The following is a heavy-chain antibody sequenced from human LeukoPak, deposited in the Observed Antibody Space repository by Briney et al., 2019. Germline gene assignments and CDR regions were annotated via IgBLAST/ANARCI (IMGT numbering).Heavy chain of an antibody. CDR2: IWSGGNKD. V-gene: IGHV3-33*01. D-gene: IGHD3-10*01. CDR1: GFSFSGYG. CDR3: AREVARGYGMDV. Sequence: SGGSLRLSCEASGFSFSGYGMHWIRQAPGKGLEWVALIWSGGNKDFYADSVRGRFAISRDNGRSTLYLDMNSLRDDDTGVYYCAREVARGYGMDVWGQGTAVIVSS. J-gene: IGHJ6*02.